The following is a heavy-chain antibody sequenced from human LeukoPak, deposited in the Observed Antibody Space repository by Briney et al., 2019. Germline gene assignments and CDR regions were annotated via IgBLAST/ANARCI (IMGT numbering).Heavy chain of an antibody. J-gene: IGHJ4*02. CDR2: ISSSGSTI. D-gene: IGHD3-10*01. Sequence: GGSLRLSCAASGFTFSSYEMNCVRQAPGKGLEWVSYISSSGSTIYYADSVKGRFTISRDNAKNSLYLQMNSLRAEDTAVYYCARAGRGYFDYWGQGTLVTVSS. V-gene: IGHV3-48*03. CDR3: ARAGRGYFDY. CDR1: GFTFSSYE.